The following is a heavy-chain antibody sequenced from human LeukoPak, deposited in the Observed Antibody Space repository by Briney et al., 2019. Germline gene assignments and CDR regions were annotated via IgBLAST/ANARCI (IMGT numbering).Heavy chain of an antibody. CDR2: ISSSSSDI. D-gene: IGHD6-13*01. CDR1: GFTFSIYS. V-gene: IGHV3-21*01. Sequence: GSLRLSCAASGFTFSIYSINWVRQAPGKRRWRVSSISSSSSDIYYADSVKSRFTISRDNAKNSLYLQMSSLRAADTAVYYCARGYSTSWHHYYYYMDVWGKGTTVTVSS. CDR3: ARGYSTSWHHYYYYMDV. J-gene: IGHJ6*03.